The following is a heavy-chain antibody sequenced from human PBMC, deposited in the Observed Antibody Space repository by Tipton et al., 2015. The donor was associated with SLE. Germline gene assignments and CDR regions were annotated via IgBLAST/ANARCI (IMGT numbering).Heavy chain of an antibody. V-gene: IGHV4-59*01. J-gene: IGHJ4*02. CDR3: ARGEAAAAELYYFDY. CDR2: IYYSGNT. Sequence: TLSLTCTVSGASISSYYWSWIRQPPGKGLEWIGYIYYSGNTNYNPSLKNRVTISVDTSKTQFSLKLSSVTAADTAVYYCARGEAAAAELYYFDYWGQGTLVTVSS. D-gene: IGHD6-13*01. CDR1: GASISSYY.